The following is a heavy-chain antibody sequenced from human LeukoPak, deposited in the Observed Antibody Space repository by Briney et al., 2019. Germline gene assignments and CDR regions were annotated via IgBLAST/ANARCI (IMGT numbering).Heavy chain of an antibody. V-gene: IGHV4-59*08. CDR2: IYYSGST. CDR1: GGSIGSYY. J-gene: IGHJ4*03. Sequence: SGTLSLTCTVSGGSIGSYYWSWIRQPPGKGLEWIAYIYYSGSTNYNPSPKSRVTISVDTSKSQFSLKLTSMTAADTAVYYCARHPPKSFFDYWGQGTLVTVSS. CDR3: ARHPPKSFFDY.